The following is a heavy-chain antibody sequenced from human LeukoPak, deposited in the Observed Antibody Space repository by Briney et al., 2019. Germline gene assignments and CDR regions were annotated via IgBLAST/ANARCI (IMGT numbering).Heavy chain of an antibody. CDR1: GDSISSSSYY. D-gene: IGHD6-13*01. CDR3: ARDVPGRGSSSIAEYFQH. J-gene: IGHJ1*01. CDR2: IYYSGST. V-gene: IGHV4-39*07. Sequence: SETLSLTCTVSGDSISSSSYYWGWIRQPPGKGLEWIGTIYYSGSTYYNPSLKSRVTISVDTSKNQFSLKLSSVTAADTAVYYCARDVPGRGSSSIAEYFQHWGQGTLVTVSS.